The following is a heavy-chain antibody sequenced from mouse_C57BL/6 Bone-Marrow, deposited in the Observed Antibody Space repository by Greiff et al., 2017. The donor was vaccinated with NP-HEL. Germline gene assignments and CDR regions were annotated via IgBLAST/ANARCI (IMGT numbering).Heavy chain of an antibody. D-gene: IGHD3-3*01. CDR1: GYTFTGYW. CDR2: ILPGSGST. CDR3: ARRGPFAY. Sequence: VQVVESGAELMKPGASVKLSCKATGYTFTGYWIEWVKQRPGHGLEWIGEILPGSGSTNYNAKFKGKATFTADTSSNTAYMQLSSLPTEDSAIYYCARRGPFAYWGQGTLVTVSA. V-gene: IGHV1-9*01. J-gene: IGHJ3*01.